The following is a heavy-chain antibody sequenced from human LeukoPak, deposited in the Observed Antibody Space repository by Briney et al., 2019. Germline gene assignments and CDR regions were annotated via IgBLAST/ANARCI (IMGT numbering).Heavy chain of an antibody. CDR1: GFSFSGHW. CDR3: AKVIVDVYSPFDY. J-gene: IGHJ4*02. D-gene: IGHD5-24*01. Sequence: GGSLRLSCTASGFSFSGHWMHWARQLPGKGLVWVSRISPTGSTTSYADSVKGRFTISRDNFKYTLYLQMNRLRAEDTAVYYCAKVIVDVYSPFDYWGQGTLVTASS. CDR2: ISPTGSTT. V-gene: IGHV3-74*01.